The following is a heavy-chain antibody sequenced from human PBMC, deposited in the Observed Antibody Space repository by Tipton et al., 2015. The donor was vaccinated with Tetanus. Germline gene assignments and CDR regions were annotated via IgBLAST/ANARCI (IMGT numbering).Heavy chain of an antibody. CDR1: GGTFSSYA. D-gene: IGHD5-24*01. Sequence: QSGPEVKKPGSSVKVSCRASGGTFSSYAISWVRQAPGQGLEWMGGIIFNTANYAQKFQGRVTITADKSRSTGYMELSGLRSEDTAVYYCARKAVRWLQPTGIFDIWGQGTVITVSS. J-gene: IGHJ3*02. CDR2: IIFNTA. CDR3: ARKAVRWLQPTGIFDI. V-gene: IGHV1-69*06.